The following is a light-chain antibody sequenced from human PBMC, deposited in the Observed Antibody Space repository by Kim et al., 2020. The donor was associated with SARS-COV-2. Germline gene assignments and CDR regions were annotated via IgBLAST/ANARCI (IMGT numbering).Light chain of an antibody. CDR3: QQRDSWPLT. CDR2: DTI. J-gene: IGKJ4*01. CDR1: QSVGNF. V-gene: IGKV3-11*01. Sequence: LPPDERATLPCRASQSVGNFLAWYQQKPGQSPRLVIYDTINRATGIPDRFRGSGSGTDFTLTITSLEPEDFAVYYCQQRDSWPLTFGGGTKVDIK.